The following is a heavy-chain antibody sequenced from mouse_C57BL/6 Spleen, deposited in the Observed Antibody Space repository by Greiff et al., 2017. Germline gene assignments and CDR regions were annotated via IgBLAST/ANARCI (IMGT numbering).Heavy chain of an antibody. Sequence: QVQLQQSGPELVKPGASVTISCKASGYAFSSSWMNWVKQRPGKGLEWIGRIYPGDGDTNYNGKFKGKATLTADKSSSTAYMQLSSLTSEDSAVYFCSKGSLDNSSHYYAMDYWGQGTSVTVSS. J-gene: IGHJ4*01. CDR1: GYAFSSSW. CDR3: SKGSLDNSSHYYAMDY. D-gene: IGHD3-2*02. CDR2: IYPGDGDT. V-gene: IGHV1-82*01.